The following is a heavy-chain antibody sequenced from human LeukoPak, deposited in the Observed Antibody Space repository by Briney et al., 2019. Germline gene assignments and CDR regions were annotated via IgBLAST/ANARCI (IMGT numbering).Heavy chain of an antibody. J-gene: IGHJ4*02. Sequence: PGGSLRLSCAASGFTFGDYWVTWVRQAPGKGLEWVANIRQDGGDQYYVDSVVGRFTISRDNAKNSLYLQMNSLRAEDTAVYYCVRHPGRYNILTGYSYYFDYWGQGTLVTVSS. CDR1: GFTFGDYW. CDR2: IRQDGGDQ. D-gene: IGHD3-9*01. CDR3: VRHPGRYNILTGYSYYFDY. V-gene: IGHV3-7*01.